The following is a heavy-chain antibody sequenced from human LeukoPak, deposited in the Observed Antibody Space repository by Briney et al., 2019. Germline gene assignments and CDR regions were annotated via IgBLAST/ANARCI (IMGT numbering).Heavy chain of an antibody. V-gene: IGHV3-21*01. J-gene: IGHJ4*02. Sequence: RPGGSLRLSCAASGFTFSSYGMSWVRQAPGKGLEWVSSISSSGSYIYYADSEKGRFTISRDNAKNSLYLQMNSLRAEDTAVYYCASQGMGTHHFDYWGQGTLVTVSS. CDR1: GFTFSSYG. CDR3: ASQGMGTHHFDY. D-gene: IGHD7-27*01. CDR2: ISSSGSYI.